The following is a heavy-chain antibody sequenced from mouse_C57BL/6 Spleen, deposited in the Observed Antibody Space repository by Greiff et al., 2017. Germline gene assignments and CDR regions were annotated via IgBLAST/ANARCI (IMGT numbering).Heavy chain of an antibody. CDR1: GFTFSSYT. Sequence: EVKLVESGGGLVKPGGSLKLSCAASGFTFSSYTMSWVRQTPEKRLEWVATISGGGGNTYYPDSVKGRFTISRDNAKNTLYLQMSSLRSEDTALYYCARSPLNYYGSSYFDYWGQGTTLTVSS. CDR3: ARSPLNYYGSSYFDY. V-gene: IGHV5-9*01. CDR2: ISGGGGNT. D-gene: IGHD1-1*01. J-gene: IGHJ2*01.